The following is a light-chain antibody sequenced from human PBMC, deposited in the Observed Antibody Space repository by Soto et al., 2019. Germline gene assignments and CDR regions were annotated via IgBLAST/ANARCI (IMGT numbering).Light chain of an antibody. CDR3: PKYNSAQLT. J-gene: IGKJ4*01. CDR2: STS. V-gene: IGKV1-17*01. CDR1: QGIGTD. Sequence: DIQMTQSPSSLSASVGDRVTITCRASQGIGTDLGWYRQKPGRAPERLIYSTSSLQSGVPSRFSVSGSGRELGLTITSLQPEDFETYYCPKYNSAQLTVGGGAKVDIK.